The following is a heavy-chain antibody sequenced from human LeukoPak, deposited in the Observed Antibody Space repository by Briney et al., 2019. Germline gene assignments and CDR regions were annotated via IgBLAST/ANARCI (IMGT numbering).Heavy chain of an antibody. J-gene: IGHJ4*02. V-gene: IGHV3-11*04. CDR2: ISSSGSTI. CDR1: GFTFSDYY. Sequence: PGGSLRPSCAASGFTFSDYYMSWIRQAPGKGLEWVSYISSSGSTIYYADSVKGRFTISRDNAKNSLYLQMNSLRAEDTAVYYCARDYRDGDSGYFDYWGQGTLVTVSS. D-gene: IGHD2-21*01. CDR3: ARDYRDGDSGYFDY.